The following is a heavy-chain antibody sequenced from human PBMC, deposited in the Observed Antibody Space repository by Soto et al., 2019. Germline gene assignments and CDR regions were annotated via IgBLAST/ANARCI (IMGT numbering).Heavy chain of an antibody. D-gene: IGHD1-26*01. V-gene: IGHV1-18*01. Sequence: ASVKVSCKASGCTFTSYGISWVRQAPGQGLEWMGWISAYNGNTNYAQKLQGRVTMTTDTSTSTAYMELRSLRSDDTAVYYCARDGGSYWRVYYYYGMDVWGQGTTVTVSS. J-gene: IGHJ6*02. CDR1: GCTFTSYG. CDR3: ARDGGSYWRVYYYYGMDV. CDR2: ISAYNGNT.